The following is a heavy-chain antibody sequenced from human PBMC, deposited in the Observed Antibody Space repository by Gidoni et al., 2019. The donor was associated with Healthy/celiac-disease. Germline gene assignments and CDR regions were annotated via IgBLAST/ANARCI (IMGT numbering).Heavy chain of an antibody. V-gene: IGHV1-2*02. CDR1: GYTFTGYY. CDR2: INPNSGGT. Sequence: QVQLVQSGAEVKKPGASVKVSCKASGYTFTGYYMHWVRQAPGQGLEWMGWINPNSGGTNYAQKFQGRVTMTRDTSISTAYMELSRLRSDDTAVYYCAVGDTIFGVVIIGGMDVWGQGTTVTVSS. J-gene: IGHJ6*02. CDR3: AVGDTIFGVVIIGGMDV. D-gene: IGHD3-3*01.